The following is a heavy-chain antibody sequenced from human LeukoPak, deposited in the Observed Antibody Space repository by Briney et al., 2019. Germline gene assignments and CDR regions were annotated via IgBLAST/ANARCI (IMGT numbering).Heavy chain of an antibody. V-gene: IGHV4-59*01. J-gene: IGHJ5*02. CDR2: IYYSGST. Sequence: SETLSLTCTVSGGSISSYYWSWIRQPPGKGLEWIGCIYYSGSTNYNPSLKSRVTISVDTSKNQFSLKLSSVTAADTAVYYCARSRRWFDPWGQGTLVTVSS. CDR1: GGSISSYY. CDR3: ARSRRWFDP.